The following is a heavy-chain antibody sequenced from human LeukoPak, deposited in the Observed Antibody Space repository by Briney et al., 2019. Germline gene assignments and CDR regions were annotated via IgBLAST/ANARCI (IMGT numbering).Heavy chain of an antibody. Sequence: GGSLRLSCAASRFTFSNNTMNWVRQAPGKGLEWVSSLSSSSSYMKYADSVRGRFTISRDNAKNSLYLQMNSLRAEDTAVYYCASEDYYDSSAYYYRNFQHWGQGTLVTVSS. V-gene: IGHV3-21*01. CDR3: ASEDYYDSSAYYYRNFQH. CDR1: RFTFSNNT. J-gene: IGHJ1*01. D-gene: IGHD3-22*01. CDR2: LSSSSSYM.